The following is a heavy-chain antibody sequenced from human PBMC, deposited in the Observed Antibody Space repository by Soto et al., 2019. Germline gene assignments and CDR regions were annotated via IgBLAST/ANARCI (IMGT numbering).Heavy chain of an antibody. V-gene: IGHV3-30*18. CDR2: ISYDGTDK. CDR1: GFTFSSYG. J-gene: IGHJ3*02. D-gene: IGHD3-22*01. Sequence: PGGSLRLSCAASGFTFSSYGIHWVRQAPGKGLEWVAVISYDGTDKYYADSVKGRFTISRDNSKTTLYLQRNSLRAEDTALYYCAKGRTYYYASSGYSQDAFEIWGQGTMLTVSS. CDR3: AKGRTYYYASSGYSQDAFEI.